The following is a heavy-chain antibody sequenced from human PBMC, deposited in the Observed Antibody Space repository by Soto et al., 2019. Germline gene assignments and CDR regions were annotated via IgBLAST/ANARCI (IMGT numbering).Heavy chain of an antibody. J-gene: IGHJ6*03. CDR3: ARDVYTGYDSYYYYYMDV. CDR2: IGRVSSHI. CDR1: GFTFSSYS. Sequence: EVQLVESGGGLVRPGGSLRLSCAASGFTFSSYSINWVRQAPGKGLEWVSSIGRVSSHIYYADSVKGRFTVSRDNAKNSLYLQMNNLGVEDTAVYYCARDVYTGYDSYYYYYMDVWGKGTTVTVSS. D-gene: IGHD5-12*01. V-gene: IGHV3-21*01.